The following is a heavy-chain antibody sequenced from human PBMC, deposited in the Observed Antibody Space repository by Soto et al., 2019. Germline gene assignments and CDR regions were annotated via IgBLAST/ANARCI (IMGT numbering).Heavy chain of an antibody. V-gene: IGHV3-23*01. Sequence: PGGSLRLSCAASGVTFSSYAMSWVRQPPGKGLQWVSAISGTGANTYYADSVKGRFTISRDNSKNTLYLQMNSLRAEDTAVYYCARRGYSYGYFYFDYWGQGTLVTVSS. J-gene: IGHJ4*02. CDR2: ISGTGANT. D-gene: IGHD5-18*01. CDR3: ARRGYSYGYFYFDY. CDR1: GVTFSSYA.